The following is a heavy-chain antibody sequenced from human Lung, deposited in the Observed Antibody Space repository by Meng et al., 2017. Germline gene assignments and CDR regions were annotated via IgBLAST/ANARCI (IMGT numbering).Heavy chain of an antibody. CDR2: IRSKTYGVAT. Sequence: GESLKTPCTGSGFTLGDYPMNWFRQAPGKGAEWVSVIRSKTYGVATEYAASVKGRFTISRDDSESNAYLQMNSLKTEATAVYYFTRASRMVVTAVLNWGQGTMVTVSS. D-gene: IGHD2-21*02. CDR1: GFTLGDYP. CDR3: TRASRMVVTAVLN. V-gene: IGHV3-49*03. J-gene: IGHJ3*01.